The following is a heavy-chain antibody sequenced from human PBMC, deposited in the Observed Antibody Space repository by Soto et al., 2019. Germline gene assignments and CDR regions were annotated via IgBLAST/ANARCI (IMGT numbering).Heavy chain of an antibody. CDR1: GYTFSNFG. CDR2: ISPYNGNT. J-gene: IGHJ6*02. V-gene: IGHV1-18*01. Sequence: GASVKVSCKASGYTFSNFGIIWVRQAPGQGLEWMGWISPYNGNTNYAQMFQGRLTMTTDTSTTSAYMELRSPRSDDTAVYYCARPLDYYYYAMDAWGQGTTVTVSS. CDR3: ARPLDYYYYAMDA.